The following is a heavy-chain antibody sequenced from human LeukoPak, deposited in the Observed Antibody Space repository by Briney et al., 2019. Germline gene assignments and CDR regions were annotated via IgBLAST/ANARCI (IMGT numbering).Heavy chain of an antibody. Sequence: GGSLRLSCVASGFTFSSCQMNWVRQAPGKGLEWLSYIHRSGTTVYYADSGRGRFTVSRDNTKNSLYLQMNSLRAEDTAVYYCAREGGGGSYADYWGQGTQVTVSS. CDR1: GFTFSSCQ. CDR2: IHRSGTTV. D-gene: IGHD1-26*01. V-gene: IGHV3-48*03. J-gene: IGHJ4*02. CDR3: AREGGGGSYADY.